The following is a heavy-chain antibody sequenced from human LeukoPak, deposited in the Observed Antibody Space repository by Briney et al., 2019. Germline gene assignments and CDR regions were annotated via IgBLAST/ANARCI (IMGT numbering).Heavy chain of an antibody. D-gene: IGHD5-24*01. J-gene: IGHJ3*02. CDR3: ARRPGDGYSKDAFDI. V-gene: IGHV5-51*01. Sequence: GESLKISCKGSGYSFTSYWIGWVRQMPGKGLECMGIIYPCDSNTRYSPSFKGQVTISVDKSNITAYLQWSSLKASDTAMYYCARRPGDGYSKDAFDIWGQGTMVTVSS. CDR2: IYPCDSNT. CDR1: GYSFTSYW.